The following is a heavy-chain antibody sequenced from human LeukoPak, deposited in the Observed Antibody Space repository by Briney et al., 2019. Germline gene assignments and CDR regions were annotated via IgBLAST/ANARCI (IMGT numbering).Heavy chain of an antibody. CDR1: GYTFTSYY. D-gene: IGHD3-10*01. CDR3: ARAFMVEPFSDY. V-gene: IGHV1-46*01. Sequence: ASVKASCKASGYTFTSYYMHWVRQAPGQGLEWMGIINPSGGSTSYAQKFQGRVTMARDTSTSTVYMELSSLRSEDTAVYYCARAFMVEPFSDYWGQGTLVTVSS. CDR2: INPSGGST. J-gene: IGHJ4*02.